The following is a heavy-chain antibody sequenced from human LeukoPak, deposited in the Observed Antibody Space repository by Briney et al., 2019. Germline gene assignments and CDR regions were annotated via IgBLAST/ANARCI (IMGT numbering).Heavy chain of an antibody. V-gene: IGHV4-31*03. CDR1: GGSISTGGFY. J-gene: IGHJ4*02. Sequence: PSETLSLTCTVSGGSISTGGFYWTWIRQHPWKGLEWIGYIYFSGSSYYHPSLKSRLTMSVDTSKNQFSLKLSSVTAADTAVYYCAADSKSAVAGLVRFDYWGQGILVTVSS. CDR2: IYFSGSS. D-gene: IGHD6-19*01. CDR3: AADSKSAVAGLVRFDY.